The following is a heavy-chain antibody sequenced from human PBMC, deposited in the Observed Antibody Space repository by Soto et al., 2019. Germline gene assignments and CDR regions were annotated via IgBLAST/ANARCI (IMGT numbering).Heavy chain of an antibody. V-gene: IGHV4-39*07. CDR1: GGSISSSSYY. CDR2: IYYSGST. CDR3: ARDLLRYSSRWYFDY. Sequence: SETLSLTCTVSGGSISSSSYYWGWIRQPPGKGLEWIGSIYYSGSTYYNPSLKSRVTISVDTSKNQFSLKLSSVTAADTAVYYCARDLLRYSSRWYFDYWGQGTLVTVSS. J-gene: IGHJ4*02. D-gene: IGHD6-13*01.